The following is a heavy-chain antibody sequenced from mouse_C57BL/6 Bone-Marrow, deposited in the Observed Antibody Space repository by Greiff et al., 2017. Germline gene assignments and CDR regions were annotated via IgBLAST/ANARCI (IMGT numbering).Heavy chain of an antibody. CDR3: SRDGRQLGLLFAY. CDR1: GFTFSSYA. Sequence: EVQLVESGGGLVKPGGSLKLSCAASGFTFSSYAMSWVRQTPEKRLEWVATISDGGSYTYYPDNVKGRFTISRDNAKNNLYLQMSHLKSEDTAMYYCSRDGRQLGLLFAYWGQGTLVTVSA. D-gene: IGHD3-2*01. CDR2: ISDGGSYT. V-gene: IGHV5-4*01. J-gene: IGHJ3*01.